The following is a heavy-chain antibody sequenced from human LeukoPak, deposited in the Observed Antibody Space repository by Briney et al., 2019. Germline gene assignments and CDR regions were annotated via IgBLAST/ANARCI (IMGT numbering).Heavy chain of an antibody. CDR1: GFTFGDYA. J-gene: IGHJ6*03. Sequence: PGRSLRLSCTASGFTFGDYAMSWFRQAPGKGLEWVSAISGSGGSTYYADSVKGRFTISRDNSKNTLYLQMNSLRAEDTAVYYCAKDSLFIRSLRYYYYYMDVWGKGTTVTVSS. D-gene: IGHD3-3*01. V-gene: IGHV3-23*01. CDR2: ISGSGGST. CDR3: AKDSLFIRSLRYYYYYMDV.